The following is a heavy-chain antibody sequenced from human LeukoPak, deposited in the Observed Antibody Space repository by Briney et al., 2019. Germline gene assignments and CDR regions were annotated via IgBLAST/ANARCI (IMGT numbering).Heavy chain of an antibody. Sequence: GASVKVSCKASGYTFTSYGISWVRQAPGQGLEWMGWISAYNGNTNYAQKLQGRVTMTTDTSTSTAYMELRSLRSDDTAVYYCARLLIADGDSSGYYPRGDAFDIWGQGTMVTVSS. J-gene: IGHJ3*02. V-gene: IGHV1-18*01. D-gene: IGHD3-22*01. CDR3: ARLLIADGDSSGYYPRGDAFDI. CDR1: GYTFTSYG. CDR2: ISAYNGNT.